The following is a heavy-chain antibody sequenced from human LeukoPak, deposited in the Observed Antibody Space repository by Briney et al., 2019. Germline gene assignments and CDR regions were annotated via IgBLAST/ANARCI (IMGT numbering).Heavy chain of an antibody. V-gene: IGHV3-74*01. Sequence: TGGSLRLSCAASGLPFSTYWMHWVRQAPGKGLVWVSCVNSDGSRTIYADSVKGRFTISRDNAKNTLYLQMNSLRAEDTAVYYCAKAHYDILTGSHPLDYWGQGTLVTVSS. D-gene: IGHD3-9*01. CDR1: GLPFSTYW. J-gene: IGHJ4*02. CDR3: AKAHYDILTGSHPLDY. CDR2: VNSDGSRT.